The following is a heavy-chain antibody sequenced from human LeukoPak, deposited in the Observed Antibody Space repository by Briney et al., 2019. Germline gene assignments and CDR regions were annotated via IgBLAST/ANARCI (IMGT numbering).Heavy chain of an antibody. Sequence: ASVKVSCKASGGTFSSYAISWVRQAPGQGLEWMGGIIPIFGTANYAQKFQGRVTMTIDTSTSTAYMELRSLRSDDTAVYYCARVGDGYNYYFDYWGQGTLVTVSS. V-gene: IGHV1-69*05. CDR2: IIPIFGTA. CDR3: ARVGDGYNYYFDY. J-gene: IGHJ4*02. CDR1: GGTFSSYA. D-gene: IGHD5-24*01.